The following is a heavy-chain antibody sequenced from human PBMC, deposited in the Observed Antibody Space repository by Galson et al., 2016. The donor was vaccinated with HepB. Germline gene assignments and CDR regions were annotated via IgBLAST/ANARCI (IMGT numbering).Heavy chain of an antibody. D-gene: IGHD2-2*01. V-gene: IGHV4-4*02. J-gene: IGHJ4*02. CDR3: ATVRAGCSSTSCYFDN. CDR2: IYHSGST. Sequence: SETLSLTCAVSGGSISDDIWWTWVRQPPGKGLEWIGEIYHSGSTNYNPSLKSRVTISVDKSKNQFSLMSPVTAADTAVYYCATVRAGCSSTSCYFDNWGQGTLVTVSS. CDR1: GGSISDDIW.